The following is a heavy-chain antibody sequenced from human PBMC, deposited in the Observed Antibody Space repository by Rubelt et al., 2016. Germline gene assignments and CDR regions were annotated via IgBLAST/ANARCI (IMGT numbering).Heavy chain of an antibody. V-gene: IGHV4-39*07. J-gene: IGHJ4*02. D-gene: IGHD1-7*01. CDR3: ARPTGTTWSAVDY. Sequence: QLQLQESGPGLVKPSETLSLTCTVSGGSISSSSYYWGWLRQPPGKGMEWIGSIYYSGSTYYNPSLKSLVTIQGDTAKNRCSRKLSAVTAADTAVYDCARPTGTTWSAVDYWGQGTLVTVSS. CDR1: GGSISSSSYY. CDR2: IYYSGST.